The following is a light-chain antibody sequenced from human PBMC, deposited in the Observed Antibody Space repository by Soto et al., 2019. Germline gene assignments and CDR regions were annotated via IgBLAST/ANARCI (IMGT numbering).Light chain of an antibody. J-gene: IGKJ1*01. Sequence: EIVMTQSPATLSVSPGERATLSCRASQSVSSNLAWYQQIPGQAPRVLIYGASTRATGIPARLSGSRSGTEFTLTISSLQSEDFAVYYCQHYNNWTRTFGQGTKVEIK. CDR3: QHYNNWTRT. CDR1: QSVSSN. CDR2: GAS. V-gene: IGKV3-15*01.